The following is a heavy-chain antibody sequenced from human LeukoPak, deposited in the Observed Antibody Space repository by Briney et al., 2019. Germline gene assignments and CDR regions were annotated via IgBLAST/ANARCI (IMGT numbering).Heavy chain of an antibody. Sequence: SETLSLTCTVSSGSINIKDYYWGWIRQPPGKGLEWIGDIYHTGATYSNPSLKSRVTMAVNTSKNQFSLTVTFVTAADATISSCSRPHPVLVVDARYNCFDSWGPGNLVTVSS. CDR2: IYHTGAT. J-gene: IGHJ5*01. D-gene: IGHD2-2*01. CDR1: SGSINIKDYY. V-gene: IGHV4-39*01. CDR3: SRPHPVLVVDARYNCFDS.